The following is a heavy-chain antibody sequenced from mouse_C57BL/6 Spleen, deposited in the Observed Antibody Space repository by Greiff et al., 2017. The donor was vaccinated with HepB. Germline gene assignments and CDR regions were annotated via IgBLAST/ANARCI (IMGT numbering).Heavy chain of an antibody. Sequence: QVQLQQPGAELVRPGTSVKLSCKASGYTFTSYWMHWVKQRPGQGLEWIGVIDPSDSYTNYNQKFKGKATLTVDTSSSTAYMQLSSLTSEDSAVYYCARSTITTVVDFDYWGQGTTLTVSS. CDR3: ARSTITTVVDFDY. D-gene: IGHD1-1*01. CDR2: IDPSDSYT. V-gene: IGHV1-59*01. CDR1: GYTFTSYW. J-gene: IGHJ2*01.